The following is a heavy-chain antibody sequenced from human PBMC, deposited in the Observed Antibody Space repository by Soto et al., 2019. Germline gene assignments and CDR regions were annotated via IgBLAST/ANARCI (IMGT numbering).Heavy chain of an antibody. J-gene: IGHJ4*02. CDR3: ARGRQLGHYFDY. V-gene: IGHV4-34*01. Sequence: QVQLQQWGAGLLKPSETLSLTCAVYGGSFSGYYWSWIRQPPGKGLEWIGEINHSGSTNYNPSLNSRVTISVDTSKNQFSLKLSSVTAADTAVYYCARGRQLGHYFDYWGQGTLVTVSS. CDR2: INHSGST. D-gene: IGHD1-26*01. CDR1: GGSFSGYY.